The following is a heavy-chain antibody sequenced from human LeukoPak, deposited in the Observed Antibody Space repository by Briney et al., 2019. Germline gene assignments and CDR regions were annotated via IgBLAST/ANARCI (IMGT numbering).Heavy chain of an antibody. J-gene: IGHJ5*02. V-gene: IGHV4-34*01. CDR3: ARGVTTGP. Sequence: SETLSLTCAVYGGSFSGYYWSWIRQPPGEGLEWIGEINHSGSTNYNPSLKSRVTISVDTSKNQSSLKLSSVTAADTAVYYCARGVTTGPWGQGTLVTVSS. D-gene: IGHD4-17*01. CDR2: INHSGST. CDR1: GGSFSGYY.